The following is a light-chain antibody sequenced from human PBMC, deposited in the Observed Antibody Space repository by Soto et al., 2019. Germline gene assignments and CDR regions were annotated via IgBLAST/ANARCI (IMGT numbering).Light chain of an antibody. V-gene: IGKV1-5*01. J-gene: IGKJ1*01. CDR1: QSISDW. CDR2: DAS. Sequence: DVQMYQSPSTLSASEGEGVTITCRASQSISDWLAWYQQKPGKAPKLLIYDASSLESGVPSRFSGSGSGTEFTLTITSLQPDDFATYYCQQYNSYPWTFGQGSKVDVK. CDR3: QQYNSYPWT.